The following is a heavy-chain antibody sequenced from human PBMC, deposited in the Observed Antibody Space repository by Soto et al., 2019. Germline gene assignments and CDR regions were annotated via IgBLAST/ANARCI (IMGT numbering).Heavy chain of an antibody. Sequence: QVQLVQSGAEVKKTGSSVKVSCKASGGTFSSYAINWVRQAPEQGLEWMGGIIPIFGTANYAQKFQGRVTITADESTSTAYMELSSLRSEDTAVYYCAREASENRGWYVYWGQGTLVTVSS. CDR1: GGTFSSYA. J-gene: IGHJ4*02. V-gene: IGHV1-69*01. D-gene: IGHD6-19*01. CDR3: AREASENRGWYVY. CDR2: IIPIFGTA.